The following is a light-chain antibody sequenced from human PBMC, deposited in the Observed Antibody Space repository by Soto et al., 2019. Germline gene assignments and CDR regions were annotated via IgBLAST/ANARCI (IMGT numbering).Light chain of an antibody. CDR1: ALPKQY. J-gene: IGLJ2*01. CDR3: QSADSSGTYPVV. V-gene: IGLV3-25*02. Sequence: SYELTQSPSVSVSPGQTARITCSGDALPKQYAYWYQQKPRQAPVLVIYKDRERPSGIPERFSGSSSGTIVTLTISGVQAEDEADYYCQSADSSGTYPVVFGGGTKLTVL. CDR2: KDR.